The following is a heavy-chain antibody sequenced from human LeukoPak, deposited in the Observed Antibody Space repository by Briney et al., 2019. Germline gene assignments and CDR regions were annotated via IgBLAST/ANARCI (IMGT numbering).Heavy chain of an antibody. CDR1: GGSISSYY. CDR3: ARDRQWLVDH. Sequence: SETLSLTCTVPGGSISSYYWSWIRQPAGKGLEWIGRVYVTGSTNLNPALQSRVTMSVDTSKNQFSLKLTSVTAADTAVYYCARDRQWLVDHWGQGTLVTVSS. J-gene: IGHJ5*02. V-gene: IGHV4-4*07. CDR2: VYVTGST. D-gene: IGHD6-19*01.